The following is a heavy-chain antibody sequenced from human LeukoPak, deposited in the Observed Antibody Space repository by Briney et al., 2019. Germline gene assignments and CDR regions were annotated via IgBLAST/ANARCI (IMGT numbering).Heavy chain of an antibody. CDR3: AKGSYDSGDHYFDY. CDR2: IGGGGST. Sequence: SGGSLRLSCAASGFTFSSYAMSWVRQAPGKGLEWVSAIGGGGSTYYADSVKGRFTISRDNSKNTLYLQMNSLRAEDTAVYYCAKGSYDSGDHYFDYWGQGTLVTVSS. J-gene: IGHJ4*02. D-gene: IGHD4-17*01. V-gene: IGHV3-23*01. CDR1: GFTFSSYA.